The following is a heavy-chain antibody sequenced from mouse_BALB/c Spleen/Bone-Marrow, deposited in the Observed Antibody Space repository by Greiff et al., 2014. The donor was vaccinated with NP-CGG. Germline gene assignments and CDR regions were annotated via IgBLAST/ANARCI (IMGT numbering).Heavy chain of an antibody. CDR2: FNPSSGYI. CDR3: ARLNYGYWFAY. Sequence: VQVVESAAELARPGASVKMSCKASGYTFTSYTMHWVKQRPGQGLEWIGYFNPSSGYIEYNQKFKDKTTLTADKSSSTAYIQLSSLTSEDSAVYYCARLNYGYWFAYWGQGTLVTVSA. D-gene: IGHD1-2*01. CDR1: GYTFTSYT. J-gene: IGHJ3*01. V-gene: IGHV1-4*02.